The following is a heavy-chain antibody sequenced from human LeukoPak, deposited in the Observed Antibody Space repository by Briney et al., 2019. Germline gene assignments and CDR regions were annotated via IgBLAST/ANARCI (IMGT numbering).Heavy chain of an antibody. Sequence: SAPALVKPTQTLTLTCTFSGFSLSTSGMCVSWIRQPPGKALEWLARIDWDDDKYYSTSLKTRLTISKDTSKNQVVLTMTNMDPVDTATYYCARTCPYYYDSSGYPDYWGQGTLVTVSS. D-gene: IGHD3-22*01. CDR2: IDWDDDK. V-gene: IGHV2-70*11. CDR3: ARTCPYYYDSSGYPDY. J-gene: IGHJ4*02. CDR1: GFSLSTSGMC.